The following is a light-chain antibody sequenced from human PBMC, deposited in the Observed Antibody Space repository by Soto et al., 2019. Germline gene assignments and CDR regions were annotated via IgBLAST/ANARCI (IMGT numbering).Light chain of an antibody. CDR1: QSISSY. Sequence: DIQMTQSPSSLSASVGDRVTLTCRASQSISSYLNWYQQKPGKAPKLLIYATSSLQSGVPSRFSGSGSGTDFTLTISSLQPEDFATYYCQQRSVFGGGTKVEI. CDR3: QQRSV. J-gene: IGKJ4*01. V-gene: IGKV1-39*01. CDR2: ATS.